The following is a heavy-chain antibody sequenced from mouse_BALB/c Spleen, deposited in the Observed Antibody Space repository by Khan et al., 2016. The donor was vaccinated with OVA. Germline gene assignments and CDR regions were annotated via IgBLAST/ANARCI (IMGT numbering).Heavy chain of an antibody. CDR1: GYIFIDYN. V-gene: IGHV1-77*01. Sequence: QVRLQQSGTELARPGASVKLSCKASGYIFIDYNINWVKQRTGQGLEWIGEISPGSGNTYYNEKFKGKATLTADKSSSTAYMQLSRLTSEDSAVELCAREWGSWFPYWGQGTLITVSA. CDR3: AREWGSWFPY. J-gene: IGHJ3*01. CDR2: ISPGSGNT. D-gene: IGHD1-3*01.